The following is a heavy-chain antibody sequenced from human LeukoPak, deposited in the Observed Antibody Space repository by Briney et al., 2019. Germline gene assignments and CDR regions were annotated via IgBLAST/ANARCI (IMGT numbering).Heavy chain of an antibody. V-gene: IGHV3-21*01. Sequence: GGSLRLSCAASGFTFSSYSMNWVRQAPGNGLEWVSSISSSSSSMYYADSVKDRFTISRDNAKKSLYLQMNSLRAGDTAVYYCARDGGDYYDSSGYPFHHWGQGTLVTVSS. CDR1: GFTFSSYS. J-gene: IGHJ1*01. D-gene: IGHD3-22*01. CDR3: ARDGGDYYDSSGYPFHH. CDR2: ISSSSSSM.